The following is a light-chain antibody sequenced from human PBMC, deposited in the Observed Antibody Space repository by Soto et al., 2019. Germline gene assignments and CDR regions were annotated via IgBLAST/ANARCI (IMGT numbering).Light chain of an antibody. CDR1: QSINTRY. J-gene: IGKJ2*01. CDR3: QQYDDSARYK. CDR2: ATS. Sequence: EIVLTQSPGTLSLSPGERATLSCRASQSINTRYSAWYQQKPGQPPRLLIYATSSRAPGIPDRFRGSGSGTDFTLTINRLEPEAFAVYYCQQYDDSARYKFGQGTNLDIK. V-gene: IGKV3-20*01.